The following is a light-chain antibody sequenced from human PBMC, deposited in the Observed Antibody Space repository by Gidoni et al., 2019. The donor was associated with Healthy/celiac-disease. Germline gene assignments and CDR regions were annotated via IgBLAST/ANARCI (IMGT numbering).Light chain of an antibody. CDR3: QSYDSSLSGSV. V-gene: IGLV1-40*01. CDR1: SPNIGAGYD. Sequence: QSVLTQPPSVSGAQGQRVTISCTGSSPNIGAGYDVHWYQQLPGTAPKLLIYGNSNRPSGVPDRFSGSKSGTSASLAITGLQAEDEADYYCQSYDSSLSGSVFGGGTKLTVL. CDR2: GNS. J-gene: IGLJ2*01.